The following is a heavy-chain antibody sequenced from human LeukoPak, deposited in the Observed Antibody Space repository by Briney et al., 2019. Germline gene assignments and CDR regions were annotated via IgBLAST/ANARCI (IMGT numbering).Heavy chain of an antibody. J-gene: IGHJ4*02. V-gene: IGHV4-4*09. D-gene: IGHD5-12*01. Sequence: SEALSLTCTVSGGSISSYYWSWIRQPPGKGLEWIGYIHTSGSTNYNPSLKSRVTISVDTSKNQFSLKLSSVTAADTAVYYCAGHGDSGYPSGFDYWGQGTLVTVSS. CDR1: GGSISSYY. CDR2: IHTSGST. CDR3: AGHGDSGYPSGFDY.